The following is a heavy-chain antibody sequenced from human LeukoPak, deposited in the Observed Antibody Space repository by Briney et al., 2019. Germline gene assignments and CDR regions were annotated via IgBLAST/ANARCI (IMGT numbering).Heavy chain of an antibody. D-gene: IGHD4-11*01. Sequence: SETLSLTCFVSGGSISSSTYYWGWIRQSPGKGLEWIGSIFYSGSTYYNPSLRSRVTITLDTSKNQFSLRLSSVTAADTAVYYCARLRGNYFPDYWGQGTLVTVSS. J-gene: IGHJ4*02. CDR2: IFYSGST. CDR3: ARLRGNYFPDY. CDR1: GGSISSSTYY. V-gene: IGHV4-39*07.